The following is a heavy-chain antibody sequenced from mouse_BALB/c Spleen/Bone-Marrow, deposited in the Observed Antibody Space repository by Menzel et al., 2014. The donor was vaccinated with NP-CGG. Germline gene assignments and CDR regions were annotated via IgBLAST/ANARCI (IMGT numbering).Heavy chain of an antibody. CDR1: GYTFSNYW. V-gene: IGHV1-5*01. Sequence: EVNLVESGTVLARPGAAVKMSCKASGYTFSNYWMQWVKQRPGQGLEWIGTIYPGNSDTTYNQKFKGKAKLTAVTSTSTAYMELSSLTNEDSAVYYCTTLARSDFDYWGQGTTLTVSS. CDR2: IYPGNSDT. J-gene: IGHJ2*01. D-gene: IGHD3-1*01. CDR3: TTLARSDFDY.